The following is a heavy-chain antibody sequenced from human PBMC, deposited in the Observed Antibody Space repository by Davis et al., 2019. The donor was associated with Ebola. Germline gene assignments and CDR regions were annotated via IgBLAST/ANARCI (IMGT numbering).Heavy chain of an antibody. CDR1: GYTFTSYY. CDR3: ARGRLDLYYYHYGMDV. Sequence: AASVKVSCKASGYTFTSYYMHWVRQAPGQRLEWMGWINAGNGSTKYSQKFQGRVTITRDTSASTAYMELSSLRSEDTAVYYCARGRLDLYYYHYGMDVWGQGTTVTVSS. CDR2: INAGNGST. V-gene: IGHV1-3*01. D-gene: IGHD1-1*01. J-gene: IGHJ6*02.